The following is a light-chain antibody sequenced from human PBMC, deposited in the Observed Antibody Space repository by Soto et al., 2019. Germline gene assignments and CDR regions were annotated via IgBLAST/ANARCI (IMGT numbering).Light chain of an antibody. Sequence: AIQMTQSPSSFSASVGDRVTITCRASQGIDTYLAWYQQKPGKAPRLLLYATSVLESGVPSRFSGRGSGTDYTLTISSLQSEDFATYYCQQYYAHPPTFGQGTKLDMK. J-gene: IGKJ2*01. V-gene: IGKV1-8*01. CDR3: QQYYAHPPT. CDR1: QGIDTY. CDR2: ATS.